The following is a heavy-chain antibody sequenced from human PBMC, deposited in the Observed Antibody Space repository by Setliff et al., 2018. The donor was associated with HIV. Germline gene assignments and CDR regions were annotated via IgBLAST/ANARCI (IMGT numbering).Heavy chain of an antibody. D-gene: IGHD3-22*01. Sequence: RSRTLSLTCVVSGYSISSNNWWGWIRQHPGKGLEYIGYIYYTGSTYNNPSLKSRVTMSVDTSKNQFSLNLSSVTALDTSVYYCARSRGANSSVHYLEYWGQGTLVTVSS. CDR1: GYSISSNNW. CDR2: IYYTGST. J-gene: IGHJ4*02. V-gene: IGHV4-28*01. CDR3: ARSRGANSSVHYLEY.